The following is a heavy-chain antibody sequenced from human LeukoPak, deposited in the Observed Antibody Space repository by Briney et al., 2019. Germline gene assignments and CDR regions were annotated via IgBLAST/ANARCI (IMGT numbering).Heavy chain of an antibody. J-gene: IGHJ4*02. CDR1: GFTFSSYA. CDR3: ARDPCTGGSCYRNFDY. V-gene: IGHV3-30-3*01. Sequence: GGSLRLSCAASGFTFSSYAMHWVRQAPGKGLEWVAVISYDGSNKYYADSVKGRFTISRDNSKNTLYLQMNSLRAEDTAVYYCARDPCTGGSCYRNFDYRGQGTLVTVSS. D-gene: IGHD2-15*01. CDR2: ISYDGSNK.